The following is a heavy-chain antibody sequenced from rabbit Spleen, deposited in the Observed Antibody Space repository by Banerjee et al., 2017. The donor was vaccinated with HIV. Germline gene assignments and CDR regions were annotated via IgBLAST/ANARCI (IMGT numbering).Heavy chain of an antibody. CDR1: GFSFSSSSY. CDR2: IDTGSSGFT. J-gene: IGHJ6*01. CDR3: AGGVSLYYWIL. Sequence: QSLEESGGDMVKPGASLTLTCTASGFSFSSSSYMCWVRQAPGKGLEWIACIDTGSSGFTYFATWAKGRFTCSKTSSTTVTLQMTRLTAADTATYFCAGGVSLYYWILWGQGTLVTVS. D-gene: IGHD1-1*01. V-gene: IGHV1S40*01.